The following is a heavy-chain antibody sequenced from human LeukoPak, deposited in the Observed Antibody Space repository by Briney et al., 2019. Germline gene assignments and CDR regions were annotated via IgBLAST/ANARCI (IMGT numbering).Heavy chain of an antibody. Sequence: GASVNVSCKASGGTFSSYAISWVRQAPGQGLEWMGGIIPIFGTANYAQKFQGRVTITADESTSTAYMELSSLRSEDTAVYYCARDWRLGSIADNWGQGTLVTVSS. CDR1: GGTFSSYA. J-gene: IGHJ4*02. V-gene: IGHV1-69*13. CDR2: IIPIFGTA. D-gene: IGHD6-6*01. CDR3: ARDWRLGSIADN.